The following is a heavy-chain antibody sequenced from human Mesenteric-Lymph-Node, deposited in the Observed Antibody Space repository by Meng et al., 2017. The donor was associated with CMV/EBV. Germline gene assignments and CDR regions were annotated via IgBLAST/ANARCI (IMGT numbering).Heavy chain of an antibody. CDR2: MNPNSGNA. CDR3: ARVRPTSMAAAGDPRPYYYYGMDV. J-gene: IGHJ6*02. D-gene: IGHD6-13*01. V-gene: IGHV1-8*01. CDR1: GYTFTSYD. Sequence: ASVKVSCKASGYTFTSYDINWVRQATGQGLEWMGWMNPNSGNADYAQKFQGRVTMTRNTSTNTAYMELSSLRSEDTAVYYCARVRPTSMAAAGDPRPYYYYGMDVWGQGTTVTVSS.